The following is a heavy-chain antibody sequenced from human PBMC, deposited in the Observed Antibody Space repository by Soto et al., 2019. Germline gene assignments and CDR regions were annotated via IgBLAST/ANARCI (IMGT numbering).Heavy chain of an antibody. J-gene: IGHJ4*02. V-gene: IGHV4-34*01. Sequence: SETLSLTCAVYGGSLTDYYWSWIRQPPGKGLEWIGEINHSGSTNYNPSLKSRVTISVDTSKNQFSLKLSSVTAADTAVYYCARLKMYGSGSYYFDYWGQGTLVTVSS. CDR3: ARLKMYGSGSYYFDY. D-gene: IGHD3-10*01. CDR2: INHSGST. CDR1: GGSLTDYY.